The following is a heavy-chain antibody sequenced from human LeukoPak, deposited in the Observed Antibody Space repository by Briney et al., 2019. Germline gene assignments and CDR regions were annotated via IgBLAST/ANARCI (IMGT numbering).Heavy chain of an antibody. CDR3: AKSLYGGCDY. V-gene: IGHV3-23*01. D-gene: IGHD3-16*02. CDR2: ISGSGGST. Sequence: PGGSLRLSCAVSGFTFSSYAMSWVRQAPGKGLEWVSGISGSGGSTYYADSVKGRFTISRDNSKNALYLQMNSLRAEDTAVYYCAKSLYGGCDYWGQGTVVTVSS. CDR1: GFTFSSYA. J-gene: IGHJ4*02.